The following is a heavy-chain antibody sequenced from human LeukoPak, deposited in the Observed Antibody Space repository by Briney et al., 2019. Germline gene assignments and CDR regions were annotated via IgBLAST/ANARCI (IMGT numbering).Heavy chain of an antibody. CDR3: ARGPYEQWLASAEYFQH. D-gene: IGHD6-19*01. CDR1: GYTFTSYD. V-gene: IGHV1-8*01. CDR2: MNPNSGNT. J-gene: IGHJ1*01. Sequence: GASVKVSCKASGYTFTSYDINWVRQAPGQGLEWMGWMNPNSGNTGYAQKFQGRVTMTRNTSISTAYMELSSLRSEDTAVYYCARGPYEQWLASAEYFQHWGQGTLVTVSS.